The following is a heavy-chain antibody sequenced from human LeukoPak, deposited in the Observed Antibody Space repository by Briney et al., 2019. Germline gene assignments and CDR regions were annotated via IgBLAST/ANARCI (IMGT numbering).Heavy chain of an antibody. D-gene: IGHD3-10*01. V-gene: IGHV3-74*01. J-gene: IGHJ6*02. CDR3: ARDYYGSGRGREYYYYGMAV. CDR2: INSEGRST. CDR1: GFTFSSYW. Sequence: RPGGSLRLSCAASGFTFSSYWMHWVRQAPGKGLVWVSRINSEGRSTSYADSVKGRFTTSRDNAKNMLYLQMNSLRAEDTAVYYCARDYYGSGRGREYYYYGMAVWGQGTTVTVSS.